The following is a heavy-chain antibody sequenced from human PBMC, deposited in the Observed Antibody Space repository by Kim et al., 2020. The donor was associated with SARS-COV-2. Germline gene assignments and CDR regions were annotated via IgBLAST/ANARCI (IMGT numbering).Heavy chain of an antibody. CDR2: IYSGGST. CDR1: GFTVSSNY. D-gene: IGHD6-19*01. Sequence: GGSLRLSCAASGFTVSSNYMSWVRQAPGKGLEWVSVIYSGGSTYYADSVKGRFTISRDNSKNTLYLQMNSLRAEDTAVYYCARDGRAVAGTRAFDIWGQGTMVTVSS. J-gene: IGHJ3*02. V-gene: IGHV3-53*01. CDR3: ARDGRAVAGTRAFDI.